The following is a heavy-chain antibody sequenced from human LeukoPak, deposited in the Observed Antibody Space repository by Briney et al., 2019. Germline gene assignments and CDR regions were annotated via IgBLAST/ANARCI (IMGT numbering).Heavy chain of an antibody. CDR1: GGSFSGYY. V-gene: IGHV4-34*01. CDR3: ARGHVGSYAYYYYYGMDV. J-gene: IGHJ6*02. Sequence: SETLSLTCAVYGGSFSGYYWSWIRQPPKKGLEWIGEINHSGSTNYNPSLKSRVTISVDTSKNQFSLKVRSVTAADTAVYYCARGHVGSYAYYYYYGMDVWSQGTTVTVSS. D-gene: IGHD2-8*01. CDR2: INHSGST.